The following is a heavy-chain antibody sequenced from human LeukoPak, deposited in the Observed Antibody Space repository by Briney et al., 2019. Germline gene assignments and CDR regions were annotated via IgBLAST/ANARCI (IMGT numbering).Heavy chain of an antibody. CDR2: INWNGGST. CDR3: ARDPYYYGSGSYYTHTSFDY. J-gene: IGHJ4*02. D-gene: IGHD3-10*01. V-gene: IGHV3-20*04. CDR1: GFTFDDYG. Sequence: PGGSLRLSCAASGFTFDDYGMSWVRQAPGKGLEWVSGINWNGGSTGYADSVKGRFTISRDNAKNSLYLQMNSLRAEDTALYYCARDPYYYGSGSYYTHTSFDYWGQETLVTVSS.